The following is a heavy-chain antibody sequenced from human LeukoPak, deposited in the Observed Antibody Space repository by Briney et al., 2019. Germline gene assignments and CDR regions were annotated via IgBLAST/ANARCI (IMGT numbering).Heavy chain of an antibody. J-gene: IGHJ6*03. Sequence: ASVKVSCKASGGTFSSYAISWVRQAPGQGLEWMGGIIPIFGTANYAQKFQGRVTITADKSTSTAYMELSSLRSEDTAVYYCARVVGLTGYSSSWYSGYYYYMDVWGKGTTVTVSS. V-gene: IGHV1-69*06. CDR3: ARVVGLTGYSSSWYSGYYYYMDV. D-gene: IGHD6-13*01. CDR1: GGTFSSYA. CDR2: IIPIFGTA.